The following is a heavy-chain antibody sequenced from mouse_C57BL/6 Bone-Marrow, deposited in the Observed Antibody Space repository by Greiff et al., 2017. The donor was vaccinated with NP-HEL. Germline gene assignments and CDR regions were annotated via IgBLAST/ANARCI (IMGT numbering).Heavy chain of an antibody. CDR1: DSEVFPIAY. D-gene: IGHD1-1*01. CDR3: ARDYYGSSPYWYFDV. V-gene: IGHV15-2*01. J-gene: IGHJ1*03. CDR2: ILPSIGRT. Sequence: VQLQQSGSELRSPGSSVKLSCKDFDSEVFPIAYMSWVRQKPGHGFEWIGGILPSIGRTIYGEKFEDKATLDADTLSNTAYSELNSLTSEDSAIYYCARDYYGSSPYWYFDVWGTGTTVTVSS.